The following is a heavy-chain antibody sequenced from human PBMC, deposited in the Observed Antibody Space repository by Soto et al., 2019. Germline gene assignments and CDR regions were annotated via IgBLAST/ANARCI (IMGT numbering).Heavy chain of an antibody. CDR1: GYRFTSYW. V-gene: IGHV5-51*01. CDR2: IYPGDSDI. J-gene: IGHJ6*02. D-gene: IGHD1-1*01. Sequence: PGESLKISCKGSGYRFTSYWIGWVRQMPGKGLEWMGIIYPGDSDIRYSPSFQGHVTISADKSTSTAFLQWSSLKASDTAMYYCARSLEANNYFYYYGMDVRGQGTTVTVSS. CDR3: ARSLEANNYFYYYGMDV.